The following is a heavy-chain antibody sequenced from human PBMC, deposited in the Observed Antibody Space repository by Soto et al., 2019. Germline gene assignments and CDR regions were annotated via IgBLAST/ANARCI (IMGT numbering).Heavy chain of an antibody. D-gene: IGHD6-19*01. CDR3: AAVVYKQWLVFDY. Sequence: ASVKVSCKASGFTFTSSAMQWVRQARGQRLEWIGWIVVGSGNTNYAQKFQERVTITRDMSTSTAYMELSSLRSEDTAVYYCAAVVYKQWLVFDYWGQGTLVTVSS. CDR1: GFTFTSSA. V-gene: IGHV1-58*02. J-gene: IGHJ4*02. CDR2: IVVGSGNT.